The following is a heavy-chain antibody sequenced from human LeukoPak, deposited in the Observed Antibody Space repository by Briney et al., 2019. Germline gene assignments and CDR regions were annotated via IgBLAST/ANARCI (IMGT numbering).Heavy chain of an antibody. Sequence: ASVKVSCQASVYTFTSYYMHWVRPAPGQGLEWMGIINPSGGSTSYAQKLQGRVTMTRDTSTSTVYMELSSLRFEDTAVYYCASLGATTSLDYWGQGTLVTVSS. CDR2: INPSGGST. J-gene: IGHJ4*02. D-gene: IGHD1-26*01. CDR1: VYTFTSYY. CDR3: ASLGATTSLDY. V-gene: IGHV1-46*04.